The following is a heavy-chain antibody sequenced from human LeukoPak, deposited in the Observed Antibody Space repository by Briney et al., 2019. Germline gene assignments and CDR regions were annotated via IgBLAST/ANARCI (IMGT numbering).Heavy chain of an antibody. D-gene: IGHD3-22*01. CDR1: GGSISSGGHS. J-gene: IGHJ4*02. CDR3: AREALYYDSSGYYYYFDY. V-gene: IGHV4-30-2*01. CDR2: IYHSGSGST. Sequence: PSQTLSLTCTVSGGSISSGGHSWSWIRQPPGKGLEWIGYIYHSGSGSTYYNPSLKSRVTISIDKSKNQFSLKLNSVTAADTAVYYCAREALYYDSSGYYYYFDYWGQGTLVTVSS.